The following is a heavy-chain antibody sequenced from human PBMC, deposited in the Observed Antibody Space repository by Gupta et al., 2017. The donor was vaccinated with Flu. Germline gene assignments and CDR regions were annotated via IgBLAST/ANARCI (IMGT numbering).Heavy chain of an antibody. CDR3: ARLSYSNFVGGLDV. V-gene: IGHV3-33*01. D-gene: IGHD4-11*01. CDR1: GSTISRYG. J-gene: IGHJ6*02. CDR2: VWNNGNNK. Sequence: QVQLVESGGGVAQPGRSLRLSCAASGSTISRYGLHWVRQAPGKGLEWVSIVWNNGNNKDHADSVKGRFTVSRDNSKNTLYLQMNSRRAEDTAVYYCARLSYSNFVGGLDVWGQGTTVTVSS.